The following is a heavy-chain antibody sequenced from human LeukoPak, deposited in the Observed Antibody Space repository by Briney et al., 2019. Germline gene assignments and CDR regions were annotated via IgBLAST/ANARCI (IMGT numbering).Heavy chain of an antibody. CDR3: ARDRGYLDY. J-gene: IGHJ4*02. CDR1: GFTFSSCA. Sequence: GGSLRLSCAASGFTFSSCAMSWVRQAPGKGLEWVSSISSSSSYIYYADSVKGRFTISRDNAKNSLYLQMNSLRAEDTAVYYCARDRGYLDYWGQGTLVTVSS. CDR2: ISSSSSYI. D-gene: IGHD3-10*01. V-gene: IGHV3-21*01.